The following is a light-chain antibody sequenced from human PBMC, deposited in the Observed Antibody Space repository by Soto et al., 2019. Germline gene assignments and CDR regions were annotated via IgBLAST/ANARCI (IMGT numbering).Light chain of an antibody. V-gene: IGKV3-15*01. CDR2: STS. Sequence: EIVMTQSPATLSVSPGERATLSCRASQSVSSNLAWFQQKPGQAPRLLMYSTSTRATGIPVRFSGSGSGTEFTLTISSLQSEDFAFYYCQQYNDRPGTFGQGTKVEIK. CDR3: QQYNDRPGT. J-gene: IGKJ1*01. CDR1: QSVSSN.